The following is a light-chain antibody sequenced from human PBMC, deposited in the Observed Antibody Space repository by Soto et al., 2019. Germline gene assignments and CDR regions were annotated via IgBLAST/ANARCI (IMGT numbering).Light chain of an antibody. Sequence: QSVLTQPPSASGSPGQSVTISCTGTSRNVGEYNYVSWYQQHPAKAPKLVIYEVTKRPSGVPDLFSGSKSGNTASLTVSGLQAEDEADYYCASYAGSSTLVFGGGTQLTVL. CDR1: SRNVGEYNY. CDR2: EVT. J-gene: IGLJ2*01. CDR3: ASYAGSSTLV. V-gene: IGLV2-8*01.